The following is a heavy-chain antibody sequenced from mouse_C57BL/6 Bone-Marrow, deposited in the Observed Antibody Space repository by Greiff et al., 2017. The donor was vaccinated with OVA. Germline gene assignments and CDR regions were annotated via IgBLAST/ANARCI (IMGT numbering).Heavy chain of an antibody. D-gene: IGHD2-5*01. CDR3: ARRESNYWYFDV. Sequence: EVKLMESGGGLVQPGGSLKLSCAASGFTFSDYYMYWVRQTPEKRLEWVAYISNGGGSTYYPDTVKGRFTISRDNANNTLYLQRSRLKSEDTAMYYCARRESNYWYFDVWGTGTTVTVSS. V-gene: IGHV5-12*01. CDR2: ISNGGGST. J-gene: IGHJ1*03. CDR1: GFTFSDYY.